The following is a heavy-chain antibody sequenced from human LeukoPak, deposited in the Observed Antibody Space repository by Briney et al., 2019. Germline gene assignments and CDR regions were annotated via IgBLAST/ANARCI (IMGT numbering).Heavy chain of an antibody. CDR3: ARGLGCSGGSCPVRWFDP. J-gene: IGHJ5*02. Sequence: PSETLSLTCTVSGGSISSYYWSWIRQPAGKGLEWIGRIYTSGSTNYNPSLKSRVTISVDTSKNQFSLKLSSVTAADTAVYYCARGLGCSGGSCPVRWFDPWGQGTLVTVSS. D-gene: IGHD2-15*01. CDR1: GGSISSYY. V-gene: IGHV4-4*07. CDR2: IYTSGST.